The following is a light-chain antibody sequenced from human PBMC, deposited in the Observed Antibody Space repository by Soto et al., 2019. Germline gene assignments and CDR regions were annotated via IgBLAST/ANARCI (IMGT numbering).Light chain of an antibody. CDR2: GNN. Sequence: QSVLTQAPSVSGTPGQRVTITCSGSSSNIGRKSVNWYQHLPGTAPKLLTHGNNHRPSGVPDRFSGSKSGTSASLAISGLQPEDEADYCCAAWDDSLNEYVFGDGTKLTVL. CDR3: AAWDDSLNEYV. V-gene: IGLV1-44*01. CDR1: SSNIGRKS. J-gene: IGLJ1*01.